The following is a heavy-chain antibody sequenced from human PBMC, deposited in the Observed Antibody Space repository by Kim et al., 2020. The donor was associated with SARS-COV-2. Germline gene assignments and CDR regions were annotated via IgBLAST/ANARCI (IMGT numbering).Heavy chain of an antibody. D-gene: IGHD1-26*01. V-gene: IGHV3-7*04. CDR2: K. J-gene: IGHJ4*02. CDR3: AGGYRRWVVDY. Sequence: KDYVDSVKGRLSISRDNAKNSLYLQMNTLRAEDTAVYCWAGGYRRWVVDYWGQGTLVTVSS.